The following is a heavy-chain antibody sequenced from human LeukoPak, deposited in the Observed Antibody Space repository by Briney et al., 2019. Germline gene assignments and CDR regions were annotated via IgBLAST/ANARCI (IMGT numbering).Heavy chain of an antibody. V-gene: IGHV4-39*01. CDR3: AKTLGYCSGGNCYHYFDY. CDR1: GGSVSSSSYY. CDR2: TYYGGIFYGGSA. D-gene: IGHD2-15*01. J-gene: IGHJ4*02. Sequence: SETLSLTCTVSGGSVSSSSYYWGWIRQPPGKGLEWIGSTYYGGIFYGGSAYYNPSLKSRVTISVDTSKNQFSLKLSSVTAADTAVYYCAKTLGYCSGGNCYHYFDYWGQGTLVTVSS.